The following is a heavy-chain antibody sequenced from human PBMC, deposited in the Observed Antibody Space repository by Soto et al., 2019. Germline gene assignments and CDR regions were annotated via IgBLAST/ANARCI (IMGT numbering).Heavy chain of an antibody. CDR2: ISAYNGNT. CDR1: GYTFTSYG. J-gene: IGHJ5*02. D-gene: IGHD3-10*01. Sequence: ASVKVSCKASGYTFTSYGISWVRQAPGQGLEWMGWISAYNGNTNYAQKLQGRVTMTTDTSTSTAYMELRSLRSDDTAVYYCARGSTMVRGVITQIDPWGQGTLVTVSS. V-gene: IGHV1-18*01. CDR3: ARGSTMVRGVITQIDP.